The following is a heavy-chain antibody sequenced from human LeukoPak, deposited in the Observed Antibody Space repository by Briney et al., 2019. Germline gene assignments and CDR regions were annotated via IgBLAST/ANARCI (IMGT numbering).Heavy chain of an antibody. J-gene: IGHJ3*02. V-gene: IGHV4-59*08. CDR2: VTYTGS. Sequence: SETLSLTCTVSGTSLSSYYWSWLRQPPGKGPEWIGYVTYTGSKYNTSLKSRVTISTDRSKKEVSLRLSSVTAADTAMYFCARHVDTALIGAFHIWGQGTMVTVS. D-gene: IGHD5-18*01. CDR1: GTSLSSYY. CDR3: ARHVDTALIGAFHI.